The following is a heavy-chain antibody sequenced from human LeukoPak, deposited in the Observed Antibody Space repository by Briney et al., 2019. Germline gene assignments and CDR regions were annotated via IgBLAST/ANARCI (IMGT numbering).Heavy chain of an antibody. CDR1: GGSMNTYY. V-gene: IGHV4-4*07. Sequence: LETLSLTCTVSGGSMNTYYWTWIRQSAGKGLEWLGRMYHSGTTNYNSPLYNPSLSSPLTMSVDGAKDQFSLRLKSVTAADTAIYYCAKTSLYNYDPFDTRGHGTLVSVSS. CDR2: MYHSGTT. J-gene: IGHJ4*01. CDR3: AKTSLYNYDPFDT. D-gene: IGHD3-16*01.